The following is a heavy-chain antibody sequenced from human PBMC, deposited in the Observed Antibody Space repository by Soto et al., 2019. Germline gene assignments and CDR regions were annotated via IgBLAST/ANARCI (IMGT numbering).Heavy chain of an antibody. CDR1: GFTFSSYG. V-gene: IGHV3-30*18. J-gene: IGHJ4*02. CDR3: AKDLSGSYLTVDY. CDR2: ISYDGSNK. D-gene: IGHD1-26*01. Sequence: GGSLRLSCAASGFTFSSYGMHWVRQAPGKGLEWVAVISYDGSNKYYADSVKGRFTISRDNSKNTLYLQMNSLRAEDTAVYYCAKDLSGSYLTVDYWGQGTLVTVSS.